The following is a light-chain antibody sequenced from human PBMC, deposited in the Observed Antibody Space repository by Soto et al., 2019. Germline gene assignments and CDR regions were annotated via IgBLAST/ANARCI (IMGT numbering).Light chain of an antibody. Sequence: EIVSTQSRGTLSLSPGERATLSCRASQSVSSSYLAWYQQKPGQAPRLLIYGASSRATGIPDSVSRSGSGTDFTLTISRLEPEDFEVYYCQQYGSSLWTFGQGTKVDI. J-gene: IGKJ1*01. CDR1: QSVSSSY. CDR3: QQYGSSLWT. CDR2: GAS. V-gene: IGKV3-20*01.